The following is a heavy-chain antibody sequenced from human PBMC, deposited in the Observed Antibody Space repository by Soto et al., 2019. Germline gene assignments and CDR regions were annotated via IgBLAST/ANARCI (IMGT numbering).Heavy chain of an antibody. CDR2: IYYSGST. D-gene: IGHD4-17*01. J-gene: IGHJ4*02. CDR3: AREHDYAFGY. Sequence: SETLSLTCTVSGGSISSGDYYWSWIRQPPGKGLEWIGYIYYSGSTYYNPSLKSRVTISVDMSKNQFSLKLSSVTAADTAVYYCAREHDYAFGYWGQGTLVTVSS. V-gene: IGHV4-30-4*01. CDR1: GGSISSGDYY.